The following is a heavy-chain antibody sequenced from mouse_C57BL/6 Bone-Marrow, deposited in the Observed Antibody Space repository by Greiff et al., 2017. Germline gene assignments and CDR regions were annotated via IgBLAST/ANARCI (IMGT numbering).Heavy chain of an antibody. D-gene: IGHD2-13*01. CDR3: NDCDYETYAFGC. CDR1: GYTFTDYE. CDR2: IDPETGGT. J-gene: IGHJ3*01. V-gene: IGHV1-15*01. Sequence: QVQLQQSGPELVRPGASVTLSCKASGYTFTDYEMHWVKQTPVHGLEWIGAIDPETGGTAYNQKFKGKAILTADKSSSTAYMELRSLASEDSAVYYCNDCDYETYAFGCWGQGAPVTVST.